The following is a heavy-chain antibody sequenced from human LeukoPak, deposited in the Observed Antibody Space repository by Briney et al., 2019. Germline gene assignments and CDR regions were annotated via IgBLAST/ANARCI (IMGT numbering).Heavy chain of an antibody. CDR3: ARGTQTIFGVIDY. CDR2: IHPNNGGT. D-gene: IGHD3-3*01. V-gene: IGHV1-2*02. J-gene: IGHJ4*02. Sequence: ASVKVSCKTTGYTFTGYYMHWVRQAPGQGLVWMGWIHPNNGGTIYARSFQGRVTMTSDTSISTAYLELNSLISDDTAMYFCARGTQTIFGVIDYWGQGTLVTVSS. CDR1: GYTFTGYY.